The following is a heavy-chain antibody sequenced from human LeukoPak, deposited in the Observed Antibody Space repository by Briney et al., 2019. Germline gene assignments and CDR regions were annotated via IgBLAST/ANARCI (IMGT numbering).Heavy chain of an antibody. D-gene: IGHD1-1*01. CDR2: VSWSGYSI. CDR3: ANDIFNLLRCAFDI. V-gene: IGHV3-9*01. Sequence: GGSLRLSCAASGFTFGGFAMRWVRQAPGKGLEWVSAVSWSGYSIGYADSVKGRFTISRDNSKNSLYPQMNSLRAEDTAYYYCANDIFNLLRCAFDIWGQGTMVTVSS. CDR1: GFTFGGFA. J-gene: IGHJ3*02.